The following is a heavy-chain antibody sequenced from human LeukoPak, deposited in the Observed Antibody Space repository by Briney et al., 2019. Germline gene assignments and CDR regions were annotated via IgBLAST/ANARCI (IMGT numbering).Heavy chain of an antibody. CDR1: GGSISSGGYS. CDR2: IYHSGST. V-gene: IGHV4-30-2*01. J-gene: IGHJ6*02. Sequence: PSETLSLTCAVSGGSISSGGYSWSWIRQPPGKGLEWIGYIYHSGSTYYNPSLKSRVTISVDRSKNQFSLKLSSVTAADTAVYYCAREGIPAYHGYYGMDVWGQGTTVTVSS. D-gene: IGHD1-14*01. CDR3: AREGIPAYHGYYGMDV.